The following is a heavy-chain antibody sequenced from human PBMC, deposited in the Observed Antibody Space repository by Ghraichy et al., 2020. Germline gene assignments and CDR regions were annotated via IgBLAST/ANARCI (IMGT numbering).Heavy chain of an antibody. CDR2: IKQDGSEK. D-gene: IGHD2-2*01. CDR1: GFTFSSYW. J-gene: IGHJ6*02. V-gene: IGHV3-7*01. Sequence: GGSLRLSCAASGFTFSSYWMSWVRQAPGKGLEWVANIKQDGSEKYYVDSVKGRFTISRDNAKNSLYLQMNSLRDEDTAVYYCARLVRYCSSTSCYNYYYGMDVWGQGTTVTVSS. CDR3: ARLVRYCSSTSCYNYYYGMDV.